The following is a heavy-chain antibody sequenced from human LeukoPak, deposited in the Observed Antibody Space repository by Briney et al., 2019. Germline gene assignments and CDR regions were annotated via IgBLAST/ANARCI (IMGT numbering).Heavy chain of an antibody. CDR1: GFTFTNYG. V-gene: IGHV3-33*01. J-gene: IGHJ4*02. Sequence: PGGSVRLSCAASGFTFTNYGMHWVRQAPGKGLEWVAVIWYDGTNKYYADSVKGRFTISRDNSKNTLYLQMNSLRAEDTAVYYCARGGIHPWGLDYWGQGTLVNVPS. D-gene: IGHD5-18*01. CDR3: ARGGIHPWGLDY. CDR2: IWYDGTNK.